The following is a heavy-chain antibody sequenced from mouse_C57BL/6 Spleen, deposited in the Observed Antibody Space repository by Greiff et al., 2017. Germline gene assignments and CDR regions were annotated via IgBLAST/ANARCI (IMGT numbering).Heavy chain of an antibody. D-gene: IGHD2-14*01. CDR1: GFTFSSYG. CDR3: ARRGTNHYFDY. CDR2: ISSGGSYT. J-gene: IGHJ2*01. V-gene: IGHV5-6*01. Sequence: DVHLVESGGDLVKPGGSLTLSCAASGFTFSSYGMSWVRQTPDKRLEWVATISSGGSYTYYPDSVKGRFTISRDNAKNTLYLQMSRLKSEDTAMYYWARRGTNHYFDYWGQGTTLTVSS.